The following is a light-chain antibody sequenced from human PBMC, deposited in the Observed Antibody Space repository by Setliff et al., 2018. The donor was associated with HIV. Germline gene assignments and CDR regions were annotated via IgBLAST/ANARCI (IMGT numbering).Light chain of an antibody. V-gene: IGLV2-14*03. J-gene: IGLJ1*01. Sequence: QSALTQPASVSGSPGQSVTISCTGTSSDVGGYNYVSWYQHHPGKAPKLMIYDVNKRLSGVSNRFSGSKSGSTASLTISGLQAEDEADYYCSSFTSSNIYVFGTGTKVTVL. CDR3: SSFTSSNIYV. CDR1: SSDVGGYNY. CDR2: DVN.